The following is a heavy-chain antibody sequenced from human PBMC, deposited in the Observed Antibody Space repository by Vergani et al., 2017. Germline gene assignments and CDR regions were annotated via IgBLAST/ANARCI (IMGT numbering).Heavy chain of an antibody. J-gene: IGHJ3*02. Sequence: EVQLVESGGGLVKPGGSLRLSCAASRFTFSSYHMNWVRQAPGKGLEWVSSISSSSSYIYYADSVKGRFTISRDNAKNSLYLQMNSLRAEDTAVYYCARSLTIFGVSTDAFDIWGQGTMVTVSS. V-gene: IGHV3-21*01. CDR2: ISSSSSYI. CDR1: RFTFSSYH. CDR3: ARSLTIFGVSTDAFDI. D-gene: IGHD3-3*01.